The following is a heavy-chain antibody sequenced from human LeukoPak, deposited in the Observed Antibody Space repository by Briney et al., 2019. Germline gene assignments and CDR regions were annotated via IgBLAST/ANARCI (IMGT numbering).Heavy chain of an antibody. D-gene: IGHD6-19*01. CDR2: ISWNSGSI. Sequence: PGGSLRLSCAASGFTFDDYAMHWVRQAPGKGLEWVSGISWNSGSIGYADSVKGRFTISRDNAKNSLYLQMNSLRAEDMALYYCAKGSSGWYGNWFDPWGQGTLVTVSS. V-gene: IGHV3-9*03. J-gene: IGHJ5*02. CDR1: GFTFDDYA. CDR3: AKGSSGWYGNWFDP.